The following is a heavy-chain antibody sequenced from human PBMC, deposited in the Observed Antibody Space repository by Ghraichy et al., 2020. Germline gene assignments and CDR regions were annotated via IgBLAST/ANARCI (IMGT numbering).Heavy chain of an antibody. D-gene: IGHD3-22*01. CDR3: ARDPRRYYDSSGYHWYFDL. CDR2: ISAYNGNT. V-gene: IGHV1-18*04. J-gene: IGHJ2*01. CDR1: GYTFTSYG. Sequence: ASVKVSCKASGYTFTSYGISWVRQAPGQGLEWMGWISAYNGNTNYAQKLQGRVTMTTDTSTSTAYMELRSLRSDDTAVYYCARDPRRYYDSSGYHWYFDLWGRGTLVTVSS.